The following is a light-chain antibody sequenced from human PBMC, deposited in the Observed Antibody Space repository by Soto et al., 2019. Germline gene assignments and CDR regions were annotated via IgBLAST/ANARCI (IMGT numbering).Light chain of an antibody. CDR3: LLDYNYFWA. J-gene: IGKJ1*01. V-gene: IGKV1-6*01. CDR1: QGIRSA. Sequence: AIQVTQSPSSLSASVGDRVTITCRTSQGIRSALGWYQQKPGKVPKLLIYAASTLQSGVPSRFSGSGSGRDFTFTISSLQPEDFATYYCLLDYNYFWAFGQGTKVEIK. CDR2: AAS.